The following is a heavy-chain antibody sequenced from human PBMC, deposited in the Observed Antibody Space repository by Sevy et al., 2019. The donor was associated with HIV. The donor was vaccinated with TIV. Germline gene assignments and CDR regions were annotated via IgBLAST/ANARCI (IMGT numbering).Heavy chain of an antibody. CDR1: GGTFSSYA. J-gene: IGHJ4*02. CDR2: IIPIFGTA. V-gene: IGHV1-69*13. Sequence: ASVKVSCKASGGTFSSYAISWVRQAPGQGLEWMGGIIPIFGTANYAQKFQGRVTITADESTSTAYMELSSLGSEDTAVYYCARDGGLHLGELSPFDYWGQGTLVTVSS. D-gene: IGHD3-16*02. CDR3: ARDGGLHLGELSPFDY.